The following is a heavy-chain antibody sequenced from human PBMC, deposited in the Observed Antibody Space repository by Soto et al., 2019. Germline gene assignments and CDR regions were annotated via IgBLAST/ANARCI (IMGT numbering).Heavy chain of an antibody. J-gene: IGHJ5*02. V-gene: IGHV1-69*08. CDR1: GGTFSSYT. CDR2: IIPMFGIT. D-gene: IGHD3-16*02. Sequence: QVQLAQSGAEVKKPGSSVKVSCEASGGTFSSYTISWVRQAPGQGLEWVGRIIPMFGITNYAQKFQGRVTITADKSTSTAYMELNSLRAEDTAVYYCARDKYCNTGRCYSFRWFDPWGQGTLVTVSS. CDR3: ARDKYCNTGRCYSFRWFDP.